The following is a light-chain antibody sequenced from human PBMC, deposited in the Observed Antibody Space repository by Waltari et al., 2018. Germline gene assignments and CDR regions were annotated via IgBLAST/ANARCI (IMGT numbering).Light chain of an antibody. CDR2: FGS. J-gene: IGKJ1*01. CDR1: QSLLDRNGYNL. CDR3: MQALQTPWT. V-gene: IGKV2-28*01. Sequence: DIVVTQSPLSQPVTPGEPASISCRSSQSLLDRNGYNLLDWYLQKPGQSPQLLIYFGSNRASGVPDRFSGSGSGRDFTLKISRVEAEDVGVYYCMQALQTPWTFGQGTKVEIK.